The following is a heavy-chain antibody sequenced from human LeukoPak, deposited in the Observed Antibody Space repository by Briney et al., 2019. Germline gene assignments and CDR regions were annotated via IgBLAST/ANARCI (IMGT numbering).Heavy chain of an antibody. CDR2: IYPGDSDT. V-gene: IGHV5-51*01. CDR3: ARLTYGGYSYGPPDY. CDR1: GYSFTSYW. Sequence: GESLKISCKGSGYSFTSYWIGWVRQMPGKGLEWMGIIYPGDSDTRYSPSFQGQVTISADKSISTAYLQWSSLKASDTAMYYCARLTYGGYSYGPPDYWGQGTLVTVSS. D-gene: IGHD5-18*01. J-gene: IGHJ4*02.